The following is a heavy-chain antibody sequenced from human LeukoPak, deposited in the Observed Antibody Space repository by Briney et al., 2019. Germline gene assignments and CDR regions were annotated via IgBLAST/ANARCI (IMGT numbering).Heavy chain of an antibody. CDR3: ARRYYGSGSYYNWFDP. J-gene: IGHJ5*02. D-gene: IGHD3-10*01. V-gene: IGHV5-51*01. CDR1: GYSFTSYW. CDR2: IYPGDSDT. Sequence: GESLKISCKGSGYSFTSYWIGLVRQMPGKGLEWMGIIYPGDSDTRYSLSFQGQVTISADKSISTAYLQWSSLKASDAAMYYCARRYYGSGSYYNWFDPWGQGTLVTVSS.